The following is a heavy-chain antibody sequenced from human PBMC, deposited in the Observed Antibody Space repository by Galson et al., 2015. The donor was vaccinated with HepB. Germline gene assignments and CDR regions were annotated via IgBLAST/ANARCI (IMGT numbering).Heavy chain of an antibody. V-gene: IGHV1-18*01. CDR1: GYTFTQYG. J-gene: IGHJ5*02. D-gene: IGHD2-2*01. CDR2: ISGYNENT. Sequence: SVKASCKASGYTFTQYGISWVRQAPGHGLEWMGWISGYNENTDYAQNLQGRVTMTIDTSTTTAYMELRSLGSDDAALYFCARARYATSAPDHWGQGTLVTVSS. CDR3: ARARYATSAPDH.